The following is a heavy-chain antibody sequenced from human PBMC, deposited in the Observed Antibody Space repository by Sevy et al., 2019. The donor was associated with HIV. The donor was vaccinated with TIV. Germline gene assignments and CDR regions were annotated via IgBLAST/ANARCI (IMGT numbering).Heavy chain of an antibody. CDR1: GYTFTSYG. CDR3: ARELSDYDILTGYFGRNWFDP. V-gene: IGHV1-18*01. Sequence: ASVKVSCKASGYTFTSYGISWVRQAPGQGLEWMGWISAYNGNTNYAQMLQGRVTMTTDTSTSTAYMELRSLRSDDTAVYYCARELSDYDILTGYFGRNWFDPWGQGTLVTVSS. D-gene: IGHD3-9*01. J-gene: IGHJ5*02. CDR2: ISAYNGNT.